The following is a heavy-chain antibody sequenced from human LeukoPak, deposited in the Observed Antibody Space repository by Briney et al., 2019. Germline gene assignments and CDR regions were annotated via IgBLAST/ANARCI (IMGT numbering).Heavy chain of an antibody. CDR1: GGSISSGSYY. J-gene: IGHJ6*03. CDR3: ARRVDGCSSTSCYFRPGGDFHYYYYMDV. V-gene: IGHV4-61*01. CDR2: IYYSGST. D-gene: IGHD2-2*01. Sequence: SETLSLTCTVSGGSISSGSYYWSWIRQPPGKGLEWIGYIYYSGSTNYNPSLKSRVTISVDTSKNQFSLKLSSVTAADTAVYYCARRVDGCSSTSCYFRPGGDFHYYYYMDVWGKGTTVTVSS.